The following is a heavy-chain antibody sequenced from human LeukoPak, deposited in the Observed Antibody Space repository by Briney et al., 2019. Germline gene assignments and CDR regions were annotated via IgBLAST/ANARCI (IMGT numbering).Heavy chain of an antibody. CDR1: GFTFSSYG. J-gene: IGHJ5*02. Sequence: GGSLRLSCAASGFTFSSYGMSWVRQTPGKGLEWVSGISGSGGTTYYADSVKGRFTISRDNSKNTLYLQMNSLRAEDTAVYYCAKDREATVTPNWFDPWGQGTLVTVSS. V-gene: IGHV3-23*01. CDR2: ISGSGGTT. D-gene: IGHD4-17*01. CDR3: AKDREATVTPNWFDP.